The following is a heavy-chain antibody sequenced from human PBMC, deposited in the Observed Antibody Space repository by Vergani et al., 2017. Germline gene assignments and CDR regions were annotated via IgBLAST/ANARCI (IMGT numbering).Heavy chain of an antibody. CDR3: ARRVEAAAGYYYYYMDV. CDR2: IYHSGST. D-gene: IGHD6-13*01. J-gene: IGHJ6*03. CDR1: GYSISSGYY. Sequence: QVQLQESGPGLVKPSETLSLTCAVSGYSISSGYYWGWIRQPPGKGLEWIGSIYHSGSTYYNPSLKSRVTISVDTSKNQFSLKLSSVTAADTAVYYCARRVEAAAGYYYYYMDVWGKGTTVTVSS. V-gene: IGHV4-38-2*01.